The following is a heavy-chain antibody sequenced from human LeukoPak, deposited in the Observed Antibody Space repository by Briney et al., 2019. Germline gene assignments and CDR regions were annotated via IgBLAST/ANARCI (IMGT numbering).Heavy chain of an antibody. V-gene: IGHV3-7*01. D-gene: IGHD6-19*01. CDR3: ARDTSAWRYGMDA. CDR1: GFTFSSYW. Sequence: PGGSLRLSCAASGFTFSSYWMSWVRQAPGKGLEWVANIKQDGSEKYYVDSVKGRFTISRDNAKNSLYLQMNSLRDEDTAVYYCARDTSAWRYGMDAWGQGTTVTVSS. J-gene: IGHJ6*02. CDR2: IKQDGSEK.